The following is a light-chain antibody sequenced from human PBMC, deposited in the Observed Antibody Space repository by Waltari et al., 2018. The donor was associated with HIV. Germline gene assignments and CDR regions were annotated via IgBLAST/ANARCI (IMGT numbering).Light chain of an antibody. V-gene: IGLV1-44*01. Sequence: QSVLTQPPSASGTPGQRVTISCSGSNSNIGSNTVNWYQQLPGTAPNLPIYSNNQRPSGVPDRFSGSKSGTSASLAISGLQSEDEADYYCAAWDDSLNGVVFGGGTKLTVL. J-gene: IGLJ2*01. CDR2: SNN. CDR3: AAWDDSLNGVV. CDR1: NSNIGSNT.